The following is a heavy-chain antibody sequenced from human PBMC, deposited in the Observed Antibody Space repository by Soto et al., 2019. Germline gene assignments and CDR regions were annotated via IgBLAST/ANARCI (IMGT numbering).Heavy chain of an antibody. J-gene: IGHJ4*02. CDR1: GFTFGDYA. D-gene: IGHD1-1*01. CDR3: AKDRPRRTSGYFFDD. Sequence: GGSLRLSCTASGFTFGDYAMSWFRQAPGKGLEWVGFIRSNTYGGTTEYAASVEGRLTISRDDSKTIAYLQMNSLKTEDTAVYYCAKDRPRRTSGYFFDDWGQGT. CDR2: IRSNTYGGTT. V-gene: IGHV3-49*03.